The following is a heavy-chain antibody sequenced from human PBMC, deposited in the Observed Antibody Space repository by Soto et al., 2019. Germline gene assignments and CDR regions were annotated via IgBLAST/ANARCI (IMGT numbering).Heavy chain of an antibody. Sequence: GGSLRLSCAASGFTFSSYWMSWVRQAPGKGLEWVANIKQDGSEKYYVDSVKGRFTISRDNAKNSLYLQMNSLRAEDTAVYYCARVMGDTAMVWVGAFDIWGQGTMVTVSS. CDR3: ARVMGDTAMVWVGAFDI. J-gene: IGHJ3*02. D-gene: IGHD5-18*01. V-gene: IGHV3-7*01. CDR2: IKQDGSEK. CDR1: GFTFSSYW.